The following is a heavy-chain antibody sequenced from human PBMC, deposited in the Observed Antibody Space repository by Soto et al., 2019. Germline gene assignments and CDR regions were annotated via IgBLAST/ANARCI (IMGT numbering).Heavy chain of an antibody. CDR2: INPNSGDT. D-gene: IGHD1-26*01. CDR1: GYTFTGYY. Sequence: ASVKVSCKASGYTFTGYYVHWVRQAPGQGLEWMGWINPNSGDTYLAQRFQGRVTMNRDTSIGTAYMELRGLTSDDTAEYYCAKGGAIVAAGTRVYLYNAMDVWGPG. J-gene: IGHJ6*02. CDR3: AKGGAIVAAGTRVYLYNAMDV. V-gene: IGHV1-2*02.